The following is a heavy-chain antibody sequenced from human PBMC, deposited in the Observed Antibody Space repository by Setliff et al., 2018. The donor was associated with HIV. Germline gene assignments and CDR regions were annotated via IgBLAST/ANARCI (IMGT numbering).Heavy chain of an antibody. CDR1: GGSISSNY. Sequence: SETLSLTCTVSGGSISSNYWSWMRQPPGKGLEWIGHIYYSGSTNYDPSLKSRVTISVDTSRNQFSLKLSSVTAADTAVYYCARLRYSVFDYWGHGTLVTVSS. D-gene: IGHD3-9*01. V-gene: IGHV4-59*12. CDR2: IYYSGST. J-gene: IGHJ4*01. CDR3: ARLRYSVFDY.